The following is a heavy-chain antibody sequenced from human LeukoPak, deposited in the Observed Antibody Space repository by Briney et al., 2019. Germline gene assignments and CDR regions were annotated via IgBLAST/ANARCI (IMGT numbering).Heavy chain of an antibody. J-gene: IGHJ4*02. Sequence: GGSLRLSCAASGFTVSSNYMSWVRQAPGKGLEWVSYIYYADSVEGRFTISRDNAKNSLYLQMNSLRAEDTAVYYCARAGSHRNSGYDYWGQGTLVTVSS. CDR2: I. CDR1: GFTVSSNY. V-gene: IGHV3-69-1*01. D-gene: IGHD5-12*01. CDR3: ARAGSHRNSGYDY.